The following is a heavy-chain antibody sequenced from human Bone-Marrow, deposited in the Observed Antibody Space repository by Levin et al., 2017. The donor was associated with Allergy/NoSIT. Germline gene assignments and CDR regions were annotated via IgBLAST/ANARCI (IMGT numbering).Heavy chain of an antibody. CDR2: IYPGDSET. D-gene: IGHD3-10*01. CDR3: ARQSVELHPYDGEWVEEHYFDY. J-gene: IGHJ4*02. Sequence: GESLKISCQGSGYQFTDYWIGWVRQLPGKGLEWMGNIYPGDSETRSSPSFQGQVTISVDKSINTAYLQWGSLRPSDTARDYCARQSVELHPYDGEWVEEHYFDYWGQGTLVTVSS. CDR1: GYQFTDYW. V-gene: IGHV5-51*01.